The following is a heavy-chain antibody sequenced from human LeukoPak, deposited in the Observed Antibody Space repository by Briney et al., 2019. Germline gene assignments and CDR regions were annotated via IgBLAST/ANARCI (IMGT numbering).Heavy chain of an antibody. V-gene: IGHV3-30*03. J-gene: IGHJ3*02. D-gene: IGHD2-2*03. CDR1: GFTFTTYW. Sequence: GGSLRLSCEASGFTFTTYWMGWVRQAPVKALEWVAFISYNGNQKYGDSVKGRFTISRDNSKNTLYLQVNGLRPEDTAVYYCARDPLDISRWTNAFDIWGQGTMVTVSS. CDR2: ISYNGNQ. CDR3: ARDPLDISRWTNAFDI.